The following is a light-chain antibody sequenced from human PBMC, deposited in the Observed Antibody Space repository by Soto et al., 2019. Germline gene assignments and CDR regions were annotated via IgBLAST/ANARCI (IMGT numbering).Light chain of an antibody. CDR2: GAS. V-gene: IGKV3D-20*02. CDR3: QQRLHWPIT. Sequence: VVMTQSPATLSVSPGERVTLSCRASQTIANNYVAWYQQKPGQAPRLLIHGASGRAAGIPDRFSGSGSGTEFTLTISSLEPEDFAVYYCQQRLHWPITFGQGTRLEIK. J-gene: IGKJ5*01. CDR1: QTIANNY.